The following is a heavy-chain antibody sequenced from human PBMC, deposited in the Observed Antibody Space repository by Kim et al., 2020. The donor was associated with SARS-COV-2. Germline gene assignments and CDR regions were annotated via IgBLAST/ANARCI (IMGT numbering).Heavy chain of an antibody. J-gene: IGHJ4*02. D-gene: IGHD2-21*01. CDR1: GFTFTGHA. V-gene: IGHV3-23*01. Sequence: GGSLRLSCTTSGFTFTGHAMSWVRQAPGKGLEWVSSIDGSDGTTYYVDSVKGRFSISRDDSKNTLYLHMSALRADDTATYYCLKGGWGWIWDHWGQGTL. CDR3: LKGGWGWIWDH. CDR2: IDGSDGTT.